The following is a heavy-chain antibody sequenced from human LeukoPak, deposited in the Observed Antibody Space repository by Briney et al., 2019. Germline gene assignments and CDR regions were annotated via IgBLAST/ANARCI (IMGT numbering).Heavy chain of an antibody. CDR1: GGSFSGYY. CDR3: ARHASPYQLLYYFDY. CDR2: INHSGST. D-gene: IGHD2-2*01. Sequence: SETLSLTCAVHGGSFSGYYWSWIRQPPGKGLEWIGEINHSGSTNYNPSLKSRVTISVDTSKNQFSLKLSSVTAADTAVYYCARHASPYQLLYYFDYWGQGTLVTVSS. J-gene: IGHJ4*02. V-gene: IGHV4-34*01.